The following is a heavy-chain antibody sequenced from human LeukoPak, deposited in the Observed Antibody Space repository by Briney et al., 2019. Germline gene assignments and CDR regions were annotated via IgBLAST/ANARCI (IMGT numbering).Heavy chain of an antibody. CDR2: IYSGGAT. J-gene: IGHJ4*02. Sequence: GGSLRLSCAASGFTVSSNYLSWVRQAPGKRLEWVSVIYSGGATYYAESVKGRFTISRDNSKNMLYLQMNSLGAEDTAVYYCATGYYWGQGTLVTVSS. CDR3: ATGYY. CDR1: GFTVSSNY. D-gene: IGHD1-14*01. V-gene: IGHV3-66*01.